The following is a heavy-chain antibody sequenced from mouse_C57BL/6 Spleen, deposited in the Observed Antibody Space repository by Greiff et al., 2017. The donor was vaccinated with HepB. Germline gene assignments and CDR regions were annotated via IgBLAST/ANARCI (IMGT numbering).Heavy chain of an antibody. CDR2: INPYNGGT. D-gene: IGHD1-1*01. CDR1: GYTFTDYY. Sequence: VQLQQSGPVLVKPGASVKMSCKASGYTFTDYYMNWVKQSHGKSLEWIGVINPYNGGTSYNQKFKGKATLTVDKSSSTAYMELNSLTSEDSAVYYCARGGNLLLTFWGQGTTLTVSS. CDR3: ARGGNLLLTF. V-gene: IGHV1-19*01. J-gene: IGHJ2*01.